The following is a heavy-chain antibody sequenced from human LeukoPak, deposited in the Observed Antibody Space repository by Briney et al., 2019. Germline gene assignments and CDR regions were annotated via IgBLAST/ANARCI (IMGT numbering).Heavy chain of an antibody. CDR3: AADSGSGWYGMDV. CDR1: GFTVTRSA. J-gene: IGHJ6*04. CDR2: FVVGSGNT. V-gene: IGHV1-58*01. D-gene: IGHD6-19*01. Sequence: GASVKVSCKASGFTVTRSAVQWVRQARGQRLEWIGWFVVGSGNTNYAQKFQERVTITRDMSTSTAYMELSSLRSEDTAVYYCAADSGSGWYGMDVWGKGTTVTVSS.